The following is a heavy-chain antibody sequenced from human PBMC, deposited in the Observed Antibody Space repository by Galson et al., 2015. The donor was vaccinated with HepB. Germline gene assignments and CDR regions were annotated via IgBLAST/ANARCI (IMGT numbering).Heavy chain of an antibody. CDR3: ARAALGYCSSSCPTFDY. CDR1: GGSFSGYY. D-gene: IGHD2-2*01. V-gene: IGHV4-34*01. CDR2: INHSGST. J-gene: IGHJ4*02. Sequence: ETLSLTCAVYGGSFSGYYWSWIRQPPGKGLEWIGEINHSGSTNYNPSLKSRVTISVDKSKNQFSLNLSSVTAADTAVYYCARAALGYCSSSCPTFDYWGQGTLVIVSS.